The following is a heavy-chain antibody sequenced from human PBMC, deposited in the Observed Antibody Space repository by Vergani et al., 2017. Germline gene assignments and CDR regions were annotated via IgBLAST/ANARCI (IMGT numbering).Heavy chain of an antibody. Sequence: QVQLQESGPGLVKPSETLSLTCIVSGGSISSYYWSWIRQPPGKGLEWIGRIYVSGITDYNSSLQSRVSMSVDTSKNQFSLTLTSVTAADTAVYYCARDNKQLRPRAFDLWVQGTMVTVSS. CDR1: GGSISSYY. CDR2: IYVSGIT. CDR3: ARDNKQLRPRAFDL. D-gene: IGHD4-23*01. J-gene: IGHJ3*01. V-gene: IGHV4-4*07.